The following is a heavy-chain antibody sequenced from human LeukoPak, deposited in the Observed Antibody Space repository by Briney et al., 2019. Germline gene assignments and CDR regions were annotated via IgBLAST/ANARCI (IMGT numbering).Heavy chain of an antibody. Sequence: GGSLRLSCAASGFTFSSYAMHWVRQAPGEGLEWVAVISYDGSNKYYADSVKGRFTISRDNSKNTLYLQMNSLRAEDTAVYHCASDLDTMIVVVNVVWGQGTLVTVSS. CDR2: ISYDGSNK. J-gene: IGHJ4*02. D-gene: IGHD3-22*01. V-gene: IGHV3-30*04. CDR3: ASDLDTMIVVVNVV. CDR1: GFTFSSYA.